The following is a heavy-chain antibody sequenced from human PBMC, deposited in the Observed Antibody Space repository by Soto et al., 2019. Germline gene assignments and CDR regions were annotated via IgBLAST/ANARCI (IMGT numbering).Heavy chain of an antibody. D-gene: IGHD3-22*01. V-gene: IGHV4-39*01. Sequence: SETLSLTCTVSGGSITGSSYYWGWIRQPPGKGLEWIGSIYYSGSTYYNPSLKSRVTISVDTSKNQFSLKLSSVTAADTAVYYCMLGSGWKDFDYWGQGTLVTVSS. CDR1: GGSITGSSYY. CDR3: MLGSGWKDFDY. J-gene: IGHJ4*02. CDR2: IYYSGST.